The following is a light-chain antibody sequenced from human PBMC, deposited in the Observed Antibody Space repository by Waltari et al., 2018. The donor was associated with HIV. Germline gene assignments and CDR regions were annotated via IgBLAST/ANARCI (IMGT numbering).Light chain of an antibody. CDR2: EVS. V-gene: IGLV2-8*01. J-gene: IGLJ2*01. CDR3: SFYGGSNILV. Sequence: QSALTQPPSDPGPPGQSVTTSSPGATSDLGAYNPVPGYQQRPGKAPKVIISEVSKRSSGVPNRFSGSTSGNTASLTVSGLQADDEAEYFCSFYGGSNILVFGGGTKLTVL. CDR1: TSDLGAYNP.